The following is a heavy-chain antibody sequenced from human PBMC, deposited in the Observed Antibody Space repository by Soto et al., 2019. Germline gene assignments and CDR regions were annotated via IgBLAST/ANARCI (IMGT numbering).Heavy chain of an antibody. CDR3: ITRFPKGKWERGP. V-gene: IGHV3-15*05. J-gene: IGHJ5*02. CDR1: GFTFSDAW. Sequence: GGSLRLSCAASGFTFSDAWMSWVRQAPGKGLEWVGRIKSKTNGGTTDYAGPVKGRFTISRDDSKRTLYVQMNSLKTEDTAIYCRITRFPKGKWERGPWGQGTLVTVSS. D-gene: IGHD1-26*01. CDR2: IKSKTNGGTT.